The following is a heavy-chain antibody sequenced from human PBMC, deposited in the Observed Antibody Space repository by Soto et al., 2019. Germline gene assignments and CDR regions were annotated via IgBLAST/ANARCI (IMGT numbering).Heavy chain of an antibody. CDR2: INHSGST. CDR3: ARLPYDFWSGSSFRVFDY. D-gene: IGHD3-3*01. J-gene: IGHJ4*02. V-gene: IGHV4-34*01. Sequence: QVQLQQWGAGLLKPSETLSLTCAVYGGSFSGYYWSWIRQPPGKGLEWIGEINHSGSTNYNPSLKSRVTISVDTSKNQFSLKLSSVTAADTAVYYCARLPYDFWSGSSFRVFDYWGQGTLVTVSS. CDR1: GGSFSGYY.